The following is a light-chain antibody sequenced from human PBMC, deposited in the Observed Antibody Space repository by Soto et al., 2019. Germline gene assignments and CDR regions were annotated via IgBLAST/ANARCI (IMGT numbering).Light chain of an antibody. CDR3: CSFAGSYTWV. V-gene: IGLV2-23*01. J-gene: IGLJ3*02. CDR2: ASN. Sequence: QSVLTQPASVSGSRGQSITISCSGTSGDIGTYNLVSWFQQRPGNAPELIIYASNKRPSGVSERFSGSRSGHTASLTISGLQAEDESDYYCCSFAGSYTWVFGGGTKLTVL. CDR1: SGDIGTYNL.